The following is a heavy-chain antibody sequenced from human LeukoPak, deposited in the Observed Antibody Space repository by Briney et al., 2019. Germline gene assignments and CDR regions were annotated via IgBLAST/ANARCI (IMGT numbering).Heavy chain of an antibody. Sequence: SETLSLTCSVYGGSFSGYYWSWLRQPPGKGLEWIGEINHSGSTNYNPSLKSRVTISVDTSKNQFSLKLSSVTAADTSVYYCARGLYYDNKFDPWGQGTLVTVCS. D-gene: IGHD3-9*01. CDR1: GGSFSGYY. J-gene: IGHJ5*02. CDR3: ARGLYYDNKFDP. V-gene: IGHV4-34*01. CDR2: INHSGST.